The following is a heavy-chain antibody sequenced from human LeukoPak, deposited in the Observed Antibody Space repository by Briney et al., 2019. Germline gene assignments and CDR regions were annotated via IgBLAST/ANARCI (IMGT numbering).Heavy chain of an antibody. CDR2: IYYSGST. V-gene: IGHV4-39*01. D-gene: IGHD3-3*01. CDR3: ARREYDFWSGYSF. CDR1: GGSISSSSYY. J-gene: IGHJ4*02. Sequence: SETLSLTCTVSGGSISSSSYYWGWIRQPPGKGLEWIGSIYYSGSTYYNPSLKNRVTISVDTSKNQFSLKLSSVTAADTAVYYCARREYDFWSGYSFWGQGTLVTVSS.